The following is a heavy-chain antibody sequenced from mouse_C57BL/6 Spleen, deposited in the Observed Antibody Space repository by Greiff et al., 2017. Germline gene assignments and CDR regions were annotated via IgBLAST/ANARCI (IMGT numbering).Heavy chain of an antibody. CDR2: IDPSDSYT. Sequence: QVQLQQPGAELVKPGASVKLSCKASGYTFTSYWMHWVKQRPGQGLEWIGEIDPSDSYTNYNQKFKGKSTLTVDKSSSTAYMQLSSLTSEDSAVYYCARGGTTVVATDYWGQGTTLTVSS. CDR1: GYTFTSYW. CDR3: ARGGTTVVATDY. V-gene: IGHV1-69*01. J-gene: IGHJ2*01. D-gene: IGHD1-1*01.